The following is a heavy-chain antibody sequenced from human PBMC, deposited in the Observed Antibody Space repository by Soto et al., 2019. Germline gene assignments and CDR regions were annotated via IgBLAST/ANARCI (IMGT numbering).Heavy chain of an antibody. CDR3: AKAGARETNPDH. V-gene: IGHV3-23*01. D-gene: IGHD1-26*01. CDR1: GFTFSSYA. CDR2: ISGSGGST. Sequence: EVQLLESGGGLVQPGGSLRLSCAASGFTFSSYAMSWVRQAPGKGLEWVSAISGSGGSTYYADSVKGRFTISRDNSKNTLYLQMTSLRAEDTAVHYCAKAGARETNPDHWGQGTLVTVSS. J-gene: IGHJ5*02.